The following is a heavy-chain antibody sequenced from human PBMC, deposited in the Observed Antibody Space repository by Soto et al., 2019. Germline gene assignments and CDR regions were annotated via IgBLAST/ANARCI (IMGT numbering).Heavy chain of an antibody. Sequence: SVKVSCKASGGTFSSYAISWVRQAPGQGLEWMGGIIPIFGTANYAQKFQGRVTITADESTSTAYMELSSLRSEDTAVYYCARSSHYYDSSGYYYRFDPWGQGTLVGVCS. CDR2: IIPIFGTA. CDR3: ARSSHYYDSSGYYYRFDP. CDR1: GGTFSSYA. V-gene: IGHV1-69*13. J-gene: IGHJ5*02. D-gene: IGHD3-22*01.